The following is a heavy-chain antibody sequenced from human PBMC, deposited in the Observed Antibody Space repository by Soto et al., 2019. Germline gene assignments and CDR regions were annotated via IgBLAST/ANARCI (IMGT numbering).Heavy chain of an antibody. D-gene: IGHD2-15*01. CDR2: INTGNGNT. CDR1: GYSFTEYA. CDR3: ARSRSTSWPFDD. V-gene: IGHV1-3*04. Sequence: VASVKVSCKASGYSFTEYALQYLSQAPGQRLEWMGWINTGNGNTKYSQKFQGRVAITRDASASTAYMELSSLRSEDSAVYFCARSRSTSWPFDDWGQGTPVTVSS. J-gene: IGHJ4*02.